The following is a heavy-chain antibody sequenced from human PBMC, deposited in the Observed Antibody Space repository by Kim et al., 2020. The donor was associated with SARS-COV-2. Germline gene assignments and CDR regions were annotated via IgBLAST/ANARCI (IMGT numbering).Heavy chain of an antibody. Sequence: SETLSLTCTVSGGSISSYYWSWIRQPPGKGLEWIGYIYYSGSTNYNPSLKSRVTISVDTSKNQFSLKLSSVTAADTAVYYCARDYPSSGWYFYLWGRGTLGTVSS. V-gene: IGHV4-59*01. CDR3: ARDYPSSGWYFYL. CDR1: GGSISSYY. D-gene: IGHD6-19*01. J-gene: IGHJ2*01. CDR2: IYYSGST.